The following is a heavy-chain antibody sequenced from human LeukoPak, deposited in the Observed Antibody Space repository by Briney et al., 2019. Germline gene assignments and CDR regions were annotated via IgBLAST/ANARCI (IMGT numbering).Heavy chain of an antibody. CDR1: GFTFSSYA. Sequence: GRSLRLSCAASGFTFSSYAMHWVRQAPGKGLEWVAVISYDGSNKYYADSVKGRFTISRGNSKNTLYLQMNSLRAEDTAVYYCARDRRGSGSSFDYWGQGTLVTVSS. CDR3: ARDRRGSGSSFDY. D-gene: IGHD3-10*01. J-gene: IGHJ4*02. CDR2: ISYDGSNK. V-gene: IGHV3-30*04.